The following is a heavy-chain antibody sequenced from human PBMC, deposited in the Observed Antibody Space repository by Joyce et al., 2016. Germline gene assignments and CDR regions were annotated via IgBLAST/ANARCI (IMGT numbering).Heavy chain of an antibody. V-gene: IGHV5-51*01. D-gene: IGHD2-21*02. CDR2: SSPGDSDV. CDR1: GYNFTTSW. Sequence: EVKLVQTGAEVKKPGESLKLSCKDFGYNFTTSWIDWVRQMPGKGLGWMGMSSPGDSDVRYSPAFQGQVSISADKSGSTAYLQWRSLKASDTAMYYCVSHERVTDARGIDYWGQGTLVTVS. CDR3: VSHERVTDARGIDY. J-gene: IGHJ4*02.